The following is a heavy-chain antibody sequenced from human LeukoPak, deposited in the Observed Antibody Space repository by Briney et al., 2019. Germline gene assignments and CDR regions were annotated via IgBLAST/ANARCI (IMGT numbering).Heavy chain of an antibody. D-gene: IGHD3-16*02. CDR3: ARGTNYDYLWGNYRHRNYHWFDP. Sequence: GGSLRLSCVASGLSVSTNYMNWVRQAPGKALEWVSVIYSNETTSYADSVKGRFSISRDSSTNTLYLQMDSLRAEDTAVYYCARGTNYDYLWGNYRHRNYHWFDPWGQGTLVTVSS. J-gene: IGHJ5*02. CDR1: GLSVSTNY. V-gene: IGHV3-66*01. CDR2: IYSNETT.